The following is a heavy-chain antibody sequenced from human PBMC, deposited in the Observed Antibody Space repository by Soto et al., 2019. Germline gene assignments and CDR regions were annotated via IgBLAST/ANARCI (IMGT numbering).Heavy chain of an antibody. CDR1: GYTFSSYV. CDR2: ISDYNGNT. CDR3: ASSYSNYALIDYYYYGMDV. V-gene: IGHV1-18*01. D-gene: IGHD4-4*01. J-gene: IGHJ6*02. Sequence: GASVKVSCKASGYTFSSYVISWARQAPGQGLEWMGWISDYNGNTHYAQKFQGRLIMTTDTSTRTAYMELRGLRSEDTAVYYCASSYSNYALIDYYYYGMDVWGQGTTVTVSS.